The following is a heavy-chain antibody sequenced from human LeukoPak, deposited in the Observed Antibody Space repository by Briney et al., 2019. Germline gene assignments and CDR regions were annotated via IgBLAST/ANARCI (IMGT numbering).Heavy chain of an antibody. CDR1: GGSISSRLYY. D-gene: IGHD2-15*01. Sequence: SETLSLTCTVSGGSISSRLYYWGWIRQPPGKGLEWIASIFYSGSFYYNPSLKSRVTISVDTSKNQFSLRLSSVTAADTAVYYCARSSRLLLDYWGQGTLLTVSS. V-gene: IGHV4-39*01. CDR2: IFYSGSF. CDR3: ARSSRLLLDY. J-gene: IGHJ4*02.